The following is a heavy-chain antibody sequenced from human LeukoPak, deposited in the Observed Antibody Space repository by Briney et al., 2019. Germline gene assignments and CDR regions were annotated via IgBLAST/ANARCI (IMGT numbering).Heavy chain of an antibody. J-gene: IGHJ6*03. Sequence: PGGSLRLSCAASGFTFSNYAIHWVRQAPGKGLEWVAIISYDGSNKYYADSVKGRFTISRDNSKNTLYLQMNSLRAEDTAVYYCARAYSSSPDYYYYYMDVWGKGTTVTVSS. CDR2: ISYDGSNK. CDR1: GFTFSNYA. CDR3: ARAYSSSPDYYYYYMDV. V-gene: IGHV3-30*04. D-gene: IGHD6-6*01.